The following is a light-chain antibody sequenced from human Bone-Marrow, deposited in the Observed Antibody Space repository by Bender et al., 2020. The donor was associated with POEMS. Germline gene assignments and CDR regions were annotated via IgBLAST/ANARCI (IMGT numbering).Light chain of an antibody. CDR2: DVS. CDR1: SSDVGGYNY. V-gene: IGLV2-14*03. Sequence: QSALTQPASVSGSPGQSITISCTGTSSDVGGYNYVSWYQQHPGKAPKLMIYDVSNRPSGVSNRFSGSKSGNTASLTISGLQAEDEAEYYCCSSAGSDIWVFGGGTKLTVL. CDR3: CSSAGSDIWV. J-gene: IGLJ3*02.